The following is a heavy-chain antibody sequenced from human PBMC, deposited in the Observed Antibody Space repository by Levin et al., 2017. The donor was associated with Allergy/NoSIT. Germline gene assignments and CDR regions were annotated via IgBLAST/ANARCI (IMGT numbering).Heavy chain of an antibody. CDR1: GFSLSTSGMC. CDR3: ARIPHLGYNYGYYYGMDV. D-gene: IGHD5-18*01. CDR2: IDWDDDK. J-gene: IGHJ6*02. V-gene: IGHV2-70*11. Sequence: SGPTLVKPTQTLTLTCTFSGFSLSTSGMCVSWIRQPPGKALEWLARIDWDDDKYYSTSLKTRLTISKDTSKNQVVLTMTNMDPVDTATYYCARIPHLGYNYGYYYGMDVWGQGTTVTVSS.